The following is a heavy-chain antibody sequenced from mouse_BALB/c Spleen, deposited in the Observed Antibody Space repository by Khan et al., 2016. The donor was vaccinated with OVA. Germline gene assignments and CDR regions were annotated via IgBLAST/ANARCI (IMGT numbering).Heavy chain of an antibody. D-gene: IGHD2-3*01. Sequence: VQLKQSGPGLVKPSQSLSLTCTVTGYSFTSYYVRNWIRQLPGNQLEWMGYISSSGSTNYNPALKSQTSITRDTSNNPFFLQLNSVTTEDTATYYCARDGSRYNYAMDYWGQGTSVTVSS. CDR3: ARDGSRYNYAMDY. CDR2: ISSSGST. CDR1: GYSFTSYYV. J-gene: IGHJ4*01. V-gene: IGHV3-2*02.